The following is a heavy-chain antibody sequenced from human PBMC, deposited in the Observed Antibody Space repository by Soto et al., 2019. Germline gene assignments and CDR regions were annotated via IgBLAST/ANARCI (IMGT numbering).Heavy chain of an antibody. CDR3: TRVPDGVYYDFWSGYDYYYYMDV. D-gene: IGHD3-3*01. CDR1: GFTFGDYA. Sequence: PGGSLRLSCTASGFTFGDYAMSWFRQAPGKGLEWVGFIRSKAYGGTTEYAASVKGRFTISRDDSKSIAYLQMNSLKTEDTAVYYCTRVPDGVYYDFWSGYDYYYYMDVWGKGTTVTVSS. J-gene: IGHJ6*03. CDR2: IRSKAYGGTT. V-gene: IGHV3-49*03.